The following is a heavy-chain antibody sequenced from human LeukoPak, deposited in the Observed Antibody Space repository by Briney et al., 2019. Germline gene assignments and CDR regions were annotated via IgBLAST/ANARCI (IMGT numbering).Heavy chain of an antibody. D-gene: IGHD4-17*01. CDR3: ARGYGDFNYFDY. V-gene: IGHV1-2*06. CDR1: GYTFTGYY. Sequence: ASVKVSCKASGYTFTGYYMHWVRQAPGQGLEWMGRINPNSGGTNYAQKFQGRVTMTRDTSISTAYMELSRLRSDDTAVYYCARGYGDFNYFDYWGQGTLVTVPS. J-gene: IGHJ4*02. CDR2: INPNSGGT.